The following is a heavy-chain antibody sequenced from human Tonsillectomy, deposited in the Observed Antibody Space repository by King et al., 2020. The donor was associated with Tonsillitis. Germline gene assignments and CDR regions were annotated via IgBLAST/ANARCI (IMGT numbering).Heavy chain of an antibody. CDR2: ISRSSSTI. J-gene: IGHJ1*01. Sequence: VQLVESGGGLVQSGGSLRLSCAASGFTFSSYSMNWVRQAPGKGLEWVSYISRSSSTIYYADSVKGRFTISRDNAKNSLYLQMNSLRAEDTAVYYCAREGATVTTVAEYFQHWGQGTLVTVSS. D-gene: IGHD4-17*01. V-gene: IGHV3-48*01. CDR1: GFTFSSYS. CDR3: AREGATVTTVAEYFQH.